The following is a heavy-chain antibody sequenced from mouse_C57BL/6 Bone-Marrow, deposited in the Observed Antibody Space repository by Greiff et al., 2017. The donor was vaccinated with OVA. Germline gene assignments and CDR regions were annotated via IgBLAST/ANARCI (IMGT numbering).Heavy chain of an antibody. D-gene: IGHD4-1*01. CDR1: GYTFTDYD. CDR3: TRVDWDYFGN. V-gene: IGHV1-84*01. CDR2: IYPCSGNT. J-gene: IGHJ2*01. Sequence: QVQLKQSGPELVKPGASVKISCKASGYTFTDYDINWVKQRPGQGLEWIGWIYPCSGNTKYNEKFKGKATLTVDTSSSTAYMQLSSLTSEDSAVCFCTRVDWDYFGNWRQGTTLTVSA.